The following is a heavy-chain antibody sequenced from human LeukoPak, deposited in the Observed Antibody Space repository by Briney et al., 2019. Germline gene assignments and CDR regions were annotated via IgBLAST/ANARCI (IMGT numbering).Heavy chain of an antibody. V-gene: IGHV4-39*01. CDR1: GGSMYSSSYH. CDR3: ARGPSALVRGNMGRWFDP. Sequence: PSETLSLTCTVSGGSMYSSSYHWGWIRQPPGEGLEWMGSIYYSGSNYYNPSLKSRVTISVDTSENQFSLNLSSVTAADTAVYYCARGPSALVRGNMGRWFDPWGQGTLVTVSS. J-gene: IGHJ5*02. D-gene: IGHD3-10*01. CDR2: IYYSGSN.